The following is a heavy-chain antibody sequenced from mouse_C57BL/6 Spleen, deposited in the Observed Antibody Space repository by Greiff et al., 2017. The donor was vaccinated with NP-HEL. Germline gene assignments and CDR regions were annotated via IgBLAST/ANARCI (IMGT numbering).Heavy chain of an antibody. CDR2: IDPSDSYT. V-gene: IGHV1-59*01. CDR3: ARGPSLSYYFDY. J-gene: IGHJ2*01. CDR1: GYTFTSYW. D-gene: IGHD6-1*01. Sequence: QVQLQQPGAELVRPGTSVKLSCKASGYTFTSYWMHWVKQRPGQGLEWIGVIDPSDSYTNYNQKFKGKATLTVDTSSSTAYMQLSSLTSEDSAVYYCARGPSLSYYFDYWGQGTTLTVSS.